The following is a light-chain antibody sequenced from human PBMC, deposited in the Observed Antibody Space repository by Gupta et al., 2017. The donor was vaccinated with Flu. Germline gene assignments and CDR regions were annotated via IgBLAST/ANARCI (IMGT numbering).Light chain of an antibody. CDR1: QSVSSSY. J-gene: IGKJ2*01. CDR3: QQYGSSYT. Sequence: EIVLTQSPGTLSLSPGERATLSCRASQSVSSSYLAWYQQKPGQAPRLLIYGASSRATGIPDRFSGSGSGTDFTLTSSRLEHEDCAVYYCQQYGSSYTFGQGTXLEIK. CDR2: GAS. V-gene: IGKV3-20*01.